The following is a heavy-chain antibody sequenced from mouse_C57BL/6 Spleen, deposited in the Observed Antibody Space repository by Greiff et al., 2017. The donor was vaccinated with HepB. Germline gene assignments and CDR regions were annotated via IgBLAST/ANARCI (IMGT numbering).Heavy chain of an antibody. CDR1: GYTFTSYT. CDR3: SRVGDYDGGV. V-gene: IGHV1-4*01. D-gene: IGHD2-4*01. CDR2: INPSSGYT. J-gene: IGHJ4*01. Sequence: QVQLQQSGAELARPGASVKMSCKASGYTFTSYTMHWVKQRPGQGLEWIGYINPSSGYTKYNQKFKDKATLTADKSSSTAYMQLRSLTSEDSAVYYCSRVGDYDGGVWGQGTSVTVSS.